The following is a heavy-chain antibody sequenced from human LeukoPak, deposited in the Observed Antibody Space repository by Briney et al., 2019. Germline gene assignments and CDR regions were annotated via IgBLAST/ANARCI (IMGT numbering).Heavy chain of an antibody. CDR1: GFTFSDYW. J-gene: IGHJ4*02. CDR3: VVGEDYFDY. CDR2: IKQDGSLK. V-gene: IGHV3-7*01. D-gene: IGHD1-26*01. Sequence: GGSLRLSCAASGFTFSDYWMNWVRQAPGKGLEWVANIKQDGSLKQYVGSVKGRFTISRDNAKNSLYLQMNSLRTEDTAVYYCVVGEDYFDYWGQGTLVTVSS.